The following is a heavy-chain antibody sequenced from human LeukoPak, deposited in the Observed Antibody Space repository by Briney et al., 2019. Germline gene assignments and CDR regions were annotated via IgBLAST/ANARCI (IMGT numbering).Heavy chain of an antibody. D-gene: IGHD6-13*01. J-gene: IGHJ6*03. CDR3: ASQGYSSMDV. Sequence: SETLSLTCTVSGGSISSSSYYWGWIRQPPGKGLEWIGSIYYSGSTYYNPSLKSRVTISVDTSKNQFSLKLSSVTAADTAVYYCASQGYSSMDVWGKGTTVTISS. CDR2: IYYSGST. CDR1: GGSISSSSYY. V-gene: IGHV4-39*01.